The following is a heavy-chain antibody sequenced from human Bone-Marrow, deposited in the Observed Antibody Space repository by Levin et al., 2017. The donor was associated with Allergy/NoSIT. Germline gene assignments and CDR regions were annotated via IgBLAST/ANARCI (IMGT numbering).Heavy chain of an antibody. V-gene: IGHV3-15*01. Sequence: PGESLKISCAASGFTFSNAWMSWVRQAPGKGLEWVGRIKSKTDGGTTDYAAPVKGRFTISRDDSKNTLYLQMNSLKTEDTAVYYCTTGVTVVPAANRYGMDVWGQGTTVTVSS. J-gene: IGHJ6*02. CDR1: GFTFSNAW. CDR3: TTGVTVVPAANRYGMDV. D-gene: IGHD2-2*01. CDR2: IKSKTDGGTT.